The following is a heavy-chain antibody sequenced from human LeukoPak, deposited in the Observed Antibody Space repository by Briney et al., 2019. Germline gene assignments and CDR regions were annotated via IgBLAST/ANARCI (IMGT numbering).Heavy chain of an antibody. CDR3: AIIYGSDTYPPDY. CDR2: IYYSGST. J-gene: IGHJ4*02. CDR1: GGSISSSYYY. Sequence: SEILSLTCTVSGGSISSSYYYWGWIRQPPGKGLEWIGSIYYSGSTYYNPSLKNRVTISIDTSKNQFSLKLNSVTAADTAMYYCAIIYGSDTYPPDYWGPGTLVTVSS. V-gene: IGHV4-39*07. D-gene: IGHD3-10*01.